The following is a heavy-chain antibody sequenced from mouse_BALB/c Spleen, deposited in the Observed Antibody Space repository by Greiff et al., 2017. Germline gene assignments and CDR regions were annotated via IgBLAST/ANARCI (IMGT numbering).Heavy chain of an antibody. Sequence: VHVKQSGTVLARPGASVKMSCKASGYTFTSYWMHWVKRRPGQGLEWIGAIYPGNSDTSYNQKFKGKAKLTAVTSTSTAYMELSSLTNEDSAVYYCTRDDVFYGAWFAYWGQGTLVTVSA. V-gene: IGHV1-5*01. J-gene: IGHJ3*01. CDR3: TRDDVFYGAWFAY. CDR2: IYPGNSDT. CDR1: GYTFTSYW. D-gene: IGHD1-2*01.